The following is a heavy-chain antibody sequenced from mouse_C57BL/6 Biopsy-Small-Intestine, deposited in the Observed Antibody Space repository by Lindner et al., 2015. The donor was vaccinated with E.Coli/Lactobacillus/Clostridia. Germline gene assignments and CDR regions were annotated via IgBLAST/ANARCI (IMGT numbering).Heavy chain of an antibody. CDR1: YG. D-gene: IGHD1-1*02. CDR2: ISAYNGNT. Sequence: YGISWVRQAPGQGLEWMGWISAYNGNTNYAQKLQGRVTMTTDTSTSTAYMELRSPRSDDTAVYYCARDHSDYCSGGTCYSADYWGQGTLVTVSS. J-gene: IGHJ4*01. CDR3: ARDHSDYCSGGTCYSADY. V-gene: IGHV14-1*02.